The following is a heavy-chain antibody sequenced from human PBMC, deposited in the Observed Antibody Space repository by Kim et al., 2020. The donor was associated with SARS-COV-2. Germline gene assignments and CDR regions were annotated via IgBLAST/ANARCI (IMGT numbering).Heavy chain of an antibody. CDR3: VRGGHTSYHFYGMDV. Sequence: GGSLRLSCSASGFTFSSYAMHWVRQAPGKGLKYVSVISSSGSHTYYADSVKGRFTVSRDKSKSTLYLQMSSLRPEDTAVYYCVRGGHTSYHFYGMDVWGQGTTVTVSS. J-gene: IGHJ6*02. CDR1: GFTFSSYA. V-gene: IGHV3-64D*09. CDR2: ISSSGSHT. D-gene: IGHD3-10*01.